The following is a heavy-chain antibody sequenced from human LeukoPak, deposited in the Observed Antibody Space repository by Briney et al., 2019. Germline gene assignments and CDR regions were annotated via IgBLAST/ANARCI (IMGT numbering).Heavy chain of an antibody. V-gene: IGHV4-39*02. D-gene: IGHD6-19*01. J-gene: IGHJ4*02. Sequence: SETPSLTCTVSGGSINSRSYSWGWIRQPPGEGLEWIGSIYYGGSTYYKSSLKSRFSISVDTSKNQFSLILTSVTAADTAVYFCARDSSGWASFDYWGRGILVTVSS. CDR3: ARDSSGWASFDY. CDR2: IYYGGST. CDR1: GGSINSRSYS.